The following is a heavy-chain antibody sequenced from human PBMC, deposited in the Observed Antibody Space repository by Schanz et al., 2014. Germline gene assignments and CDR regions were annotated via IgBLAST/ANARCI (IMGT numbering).Heavy chain of an antibody. J-gene: IGHJ4*02. V-gene: IGHV4-4*02. CDR3: ELITLDRGVRNDY. CDR1: GFPFSNPFSNAW. D-gene: IGHD3-10*01. Sequence: VQVVESGGGFVQPGGSLRLSCAASGFPFSNPFSNAWMSWIRQPPGKGLEWIGEINHSGGTNYNPSLKSRVTMSVDTSKNQFSLILTSVTAADTAVYYCELITLDRGVRNDYWGQGTLVSVSS. CDR2: INHSGGT.